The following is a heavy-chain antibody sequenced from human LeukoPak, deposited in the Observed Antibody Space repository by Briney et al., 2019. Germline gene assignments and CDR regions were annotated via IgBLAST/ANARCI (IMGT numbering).Heavy chain of an antibody. Sequence: GSLRLSCAASGFTFSSYWMSWVRQAPGKGLEWVANIKQDGSEKYYVDSVKGRFTISRDNAKNSLYLQMNSLRAEDTAVYYCARDENEGTIFGVVITLGYMDVWGKGTTVTVSS. D-gene: IGHD3-3*01. CDR1: GFTFSSYW. J-gene: IGHJ6*03. CDR2: IKQDGSEK. V-gene: IGHV3-7*01. CDR3: ARDENEGTIFGVVITLGYMDV.